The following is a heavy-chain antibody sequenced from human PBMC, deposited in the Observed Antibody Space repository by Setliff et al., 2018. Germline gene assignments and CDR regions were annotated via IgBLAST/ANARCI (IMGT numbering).Heavy chain of an antibody. Sequence: GGSLRLSCAAYGFSLNSFRMTWIRQPPGKGLEWVSSISRTGDDIYYADPVKGRFTISRDNAENSLYLQMNSLRVEDTAVYYCARDNTLFGVVITGSWFDPWGQGTLVPVSS. D-gene: IGHD3-3*01. CDR2: ISRTGDDI. CDR1: GFSLNSFR. CDR3: ARDNTLFGVVITGSWFDP. V-gene: IGHV3-21*01. J-gene: IGHJ5*02.